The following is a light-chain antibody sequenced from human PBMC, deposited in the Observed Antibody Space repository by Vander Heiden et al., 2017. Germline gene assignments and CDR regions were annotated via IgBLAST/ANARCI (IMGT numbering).Light chain of an antibody. CDR1: DIERKS. CDR2: DDN. J-gene: IGLJ2*01. V-gene: IGLV3-21*02. CDR3: QVWDGGSDLLVV. Sequence: SYVLTQPPSVSVAPGQTASIICGGRDIERKSVQWYQQRPGQAPLLVVYDDNDRPSGIPERFSGSNSGNTATLIITGVEAGDEGDYFCQVWDGGSDLLVVFGGGTKLTVL.